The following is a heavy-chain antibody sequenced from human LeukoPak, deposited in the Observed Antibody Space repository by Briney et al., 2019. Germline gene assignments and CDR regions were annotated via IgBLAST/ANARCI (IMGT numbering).Heavy chain of an antibody. V-gene: IGHV3-30*04. Sequence: GGSLRLSCAASGFTFSNYAMHWVRQAPGKGLEWVAVISYDGSNKYYADSVKGRFTISRDNSQNTLYLQMNSLRAEDTAVYYCAKDQYYYGSGISATDAFDIWGQGTMVTVSS. CDR3: AKDQYYYGSGISATDAFDI. D-gene: IGHD3-10*01. CDR1: GFTFSNYA. J-gene: IGHJ3*02. CDR2: ISYDGSNK.